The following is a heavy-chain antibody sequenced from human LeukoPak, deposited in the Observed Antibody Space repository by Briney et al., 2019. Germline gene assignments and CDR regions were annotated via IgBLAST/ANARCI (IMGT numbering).Heavy chain of an antibody. CDR3: ARNRPGSGYCSSTSCHGDGDAFDI. CDR1: GFTFDDYG. Sequence: GGFLRLSCAASGFTFDDYGMSWVRQAPGKGLEWVSGINWNGGSTGYADSVKGRFTISRDNAKNSLYLQMNSLRAEDTALYHCARNRPGSGYCSSTSCHGDGDAFDIWGQGTMVTVSS. CDR2: INWNGGST. J-gene: IGHJ3*02. V-gene: IGHV3-20*01. D-gene: IGHD2-2*01.